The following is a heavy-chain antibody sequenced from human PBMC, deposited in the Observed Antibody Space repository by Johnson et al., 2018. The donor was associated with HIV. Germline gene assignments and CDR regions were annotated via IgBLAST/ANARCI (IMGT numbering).Heavy chain of an antibody. CDR3: TTARTYF. CDR1: GFTFDDCG. Sequence: VQLVESGGGVVRPGGSLRLSCAASGFTFDDCGMSWVRQGPGKGLEWVSVIYSGGSTYYADSVKGRFTISRDNSKNTLYLQMNSLKTEDTAVYYCTTARTYFWGQGTMVTVSS. D-gene: IGHD2-8*01. V-gene: IGHV3-66*01. J-gene: IGHJ3*01. CDR2: IYSGGST.